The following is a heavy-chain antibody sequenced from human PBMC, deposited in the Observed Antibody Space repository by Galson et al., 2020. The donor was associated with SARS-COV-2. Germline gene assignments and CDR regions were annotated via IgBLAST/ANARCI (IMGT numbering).Heavy chain of an antibody. Sequence: SETLSLTCTVSGGSISSYYWSWIRQPPGKGLEWIGYIYYSGSTNYNPSLKSRVTISVDTSKNQFSLKLSSVTAADTAVYYCAREVRTSGYYDILTGYPPTHYYDMDVWGKGTTVTVSS. CDR2: IYYSGST. CDR3: AREVRTSGYYDILTGYPPTHYYDMDV. V-gene: IGHV4-59*01. CDR1: GGSISSYY. J-gene: IGHJ6*03. D-gene: IGHD3-9*01.